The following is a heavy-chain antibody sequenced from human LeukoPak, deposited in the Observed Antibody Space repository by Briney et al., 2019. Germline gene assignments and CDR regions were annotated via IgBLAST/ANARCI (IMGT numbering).Heavy chain of an antibody. CDR2: ISGSGGST. V-gene: IGHV3-23*01. Sequence: GGSLRLSCAASGFTFSSYAMSWVRQARGTGLEWVSGISGSGGSTYYADSGKGRFTISRDNSKNTLYLQMDSLRSEDTAVYYCAKGPVAAADNWFDPWGQGTLVTVSS. D-gene: IGHD6-13*01. CDR1: GFTFSSYA. CDR3: AKGPVAAADNWFDP. J-gene: IGHJ5*02.